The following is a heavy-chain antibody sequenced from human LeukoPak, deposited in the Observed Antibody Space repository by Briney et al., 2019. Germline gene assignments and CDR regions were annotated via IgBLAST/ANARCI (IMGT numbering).Heavy chain of an antibody. V-gene: IGHV3-21*04. J-gene: IGHJ6*02. Sequence: PGGSLRLSCAASGFTFSSYSINWVRQAPGKGLEWVSSVSSSSSYIYYADSVKGRFTISRDNAKNSLYLQMSNLRAEDTAVYFCARGGGLDVWGQGATVTVSS. CDR1: GFTFSSYS. D-gene: IGHD3-16*01. CDR3: ARGGGLDV. CDR2: VSSSSSYI.